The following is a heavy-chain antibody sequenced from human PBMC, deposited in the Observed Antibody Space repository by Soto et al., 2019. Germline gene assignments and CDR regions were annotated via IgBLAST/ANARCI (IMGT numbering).Heavy chain of an antibody. V-gene: IGHV5-51*01. J-gene: IGHJ3*02. CDR1: GYSFTSYW. D-gene: IGHD3-22*01. CDR3: ARGGGMRYYDSSGYSGFAFDI. Sequence: GESLKISCKGSGYSFTSYWIGWVRQMPGKGLEWMGIIYPGDSDTRYSPSFQGQVTISADKSISTAYLQWSSLKASDTAMYYCARGGGMRYYDSSGYSGFAFDIWGQGTMVTVAS. CDR2: IYPGDSDT.